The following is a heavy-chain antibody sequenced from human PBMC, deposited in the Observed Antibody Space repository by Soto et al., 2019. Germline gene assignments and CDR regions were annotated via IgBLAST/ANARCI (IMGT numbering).Heavy chain of an antibody. CDR2: INHSGST. J-gene: IGHJ6*02. Sequence: SETLSLTCAVYGGSFSGYYWSWIRQPPGKGLEWIGEINHSGSTNYNPSLKSRVTISVDTSKNQFSLKLSSVTAADTAVYYCARGRGRSYYDSRSYYYGMDVWGQGTTVTVSS. V-gene: IGHV4-34*01. CDR3: ARGRGRSYYDSRSYYYGMDV. D-gene: IGHD3-3*01. CDR1: GGSFSGYY.